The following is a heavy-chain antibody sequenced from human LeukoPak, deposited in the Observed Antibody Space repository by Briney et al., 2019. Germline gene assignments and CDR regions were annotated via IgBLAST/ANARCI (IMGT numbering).Heavy chain of an antibody. CDR2: SSSGSTI. CDR1: GFTFSIYE. D-gene: IGHD6-19*01. CDR3: AREDSSGLDY. J-gene: IGHJ4*02. Sequence: GGSLRLSCAASGFTFSIYEMNWVRQAPGEGLEWVSSSSGSTIYYADSVKGRFTISRDNAKNSLYLQMNSLRAEDTAIYYCAREDSSGLDYWGQGTLVTVSS. V-gene: IGHV3-48*03.